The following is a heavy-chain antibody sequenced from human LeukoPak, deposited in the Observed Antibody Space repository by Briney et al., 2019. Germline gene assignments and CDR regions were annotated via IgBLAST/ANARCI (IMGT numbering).Heavy chain of an antibody. Sequence: SQTLSLTCTVSGGSISSGSYYWSWIRQPAGKGLEWIGRIYTGGSTNYNPSLKSRVTISVDTSKNQFSLKLSSVTAADTAVYYCASGLGVYYDSSGYELGYWGQGTLVTVSS. D-gene: IGHD3-22*01. CDR1: GGSISSGSYY. V-gene: IGHV4-61*02. J-gene: IGHJ4*02. CDR2: IYTGGST. CDR3: ASGLGVYYDSSGYELGY.